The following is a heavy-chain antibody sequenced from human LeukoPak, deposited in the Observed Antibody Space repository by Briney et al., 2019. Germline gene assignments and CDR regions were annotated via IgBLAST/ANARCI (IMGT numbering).Heavy chain of an antibody. CDR2: IYYSGST. CDR3: ARTHDYYYYMDV. Sequence: KASETLSLTCTVSGGSIRNSNYYWGWIRQPPGKGLEWIGSIYYSGSTYYNPSLKSRVTISVDTSKNQFSLKLSSVTAADTAVYYCARTHDYYYYMDVWGKGATVTVSS. V-gene: IGHV4-39*07. CDR1: GGSIRNSNYY. J-gene: IGHJ6*03.